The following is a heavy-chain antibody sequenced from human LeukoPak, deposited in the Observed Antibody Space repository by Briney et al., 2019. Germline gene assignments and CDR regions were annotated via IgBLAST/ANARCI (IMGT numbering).Heavy chain of an antibody. CDR3: ARARNNYDSSGYSALDY. J-gene: IGHJ4*02. Sequence: PGRSLRLSCAASGFSFSSYGMHWVRQAPGKGLEWVASLWYDGTNKYYADSVKGRFTISRDSSKNTLYLQMNSLRAEDTAVYYCARARNNYDSSGYSALDYWGQGTLVTVSS. CDR1: GFSFSSYG. D-gene: IGHD3-22*01. CDR2: LWYDGTNK. V-gene: IGHV3-33*01.